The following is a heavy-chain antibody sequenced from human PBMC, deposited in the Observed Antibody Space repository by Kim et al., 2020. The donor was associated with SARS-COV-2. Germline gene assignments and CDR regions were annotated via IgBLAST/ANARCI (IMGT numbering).Heavy chain of an antibody. D-gene: IGHD2-2*01. J-gene: IGHJ5*02. CDR1: GYTFTSYG. CDR3: ARGIVVVPAARRWFDP. CDR2: ISAYNGNT. V-gene: IGHV1-18*01. Sequence: ASVKVSCKASGYTFTSYGISWVRQAPGQGLEWMGWISAYNGNTNYAQKLQGRVTMTTDTSTSTAYMELRSLRSDDTAVYYCARGIVVVPAARRWFDPWGQGTLVTVSS.